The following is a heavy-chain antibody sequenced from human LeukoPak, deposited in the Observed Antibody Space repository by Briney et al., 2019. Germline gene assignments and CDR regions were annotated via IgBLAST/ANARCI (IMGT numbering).Heavy chain of an antibody. CDR3: ARVKSYYYDTSDKDAFDI. CDR2: INPRGGST. J-gene: IGHJ3*02. CDR1: GYTFTSHF. Sequence: GASVKASCKASGYTFTSHFMHWVRQAPGQGLEWMGIINPRGGSTSYTQKFQGRVTMTRDTSTSTVYMGLSSLRSEDTAVYYCARVKSYYYDTSDKDAFDIWGQGTMVTVSS. D-gene: IGHD3-22*01. V-gene: IGHV1-46*01.